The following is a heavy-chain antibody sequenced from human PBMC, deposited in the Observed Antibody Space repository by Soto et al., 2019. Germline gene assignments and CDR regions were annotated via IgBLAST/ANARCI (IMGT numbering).Heavy chain of an antibody. D-gene: IGHD3-22*01. CDR3: ARDRYYDNITYHYESAN. CDR2: IMPIFRSA. J-gene: IGHJ4*02. CDR1: GGTFSNYG. Sequence: QVQLVQSGAEVKKPGSSVKVSCKASGGTFSNYGISWVRQAPGQGLEWMGGIMPIFRSANYAQKFQGRVKITADDSTTKAYMELSSLTSEAKAMYFYARDRYYDNITYHYESANWGQGPLVTLAS. V-gene: IGHV1-69*01.